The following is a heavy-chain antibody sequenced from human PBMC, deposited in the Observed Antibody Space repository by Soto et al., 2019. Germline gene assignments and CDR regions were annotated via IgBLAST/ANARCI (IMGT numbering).Heavy chain of an antibody. Sequence: AGGPMSLSWPAAGVLFNTYAMHWVRPAPAKGLEWVAVISYDARNTYYADSVKGRFTISRDNSKNALYLQMDSLRPEDTAVYYCARPGSGYDVLTGQYFFYFHAVDVWGQGTTVTVSS. J-gene: IGHJ6*02. V-gene: IGHV3-30*04. CDR2: ISYDARNT. CDR3: ARPGSGYDVLTGQYFFYFHAVDV. CDR1: GVLFNTYA. D-gene: IGHD3-9*01.